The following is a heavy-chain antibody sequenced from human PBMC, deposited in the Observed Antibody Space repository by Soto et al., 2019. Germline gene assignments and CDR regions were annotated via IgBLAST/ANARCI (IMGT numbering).Heavy chain of an antibody. V-gene: IGHV3-23*01. CDR1: GFTFSSYA. D-gene: IGHD3-22*01. CDR3: AKIFYCDSNGPILPDY. CDR2: ISGSGGST. J-gene: IGHJ4*02. Sequence: GGSLRLSCAASGFTFSSYAMSWVRQAPGKGLEWVSAISGSGGSTYYADSVKGRFTISRDNSKNTLYLQMNSLRAEDTAVYYCAKIFYCDSNGPILPDYWGQGTLDTVSA.